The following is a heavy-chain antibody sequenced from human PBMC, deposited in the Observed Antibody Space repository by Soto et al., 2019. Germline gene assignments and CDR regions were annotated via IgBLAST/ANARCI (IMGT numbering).Heavy chain of an antibody. V-gene: IGHV3-23*01. J-gene: IGHJ4*02. CDR3: AKDDFTDRGDDYFDY. CDR2: IGASGDIT. Sequence: PGGSLRLSCAASGFSFTNFAMSWVRQAPGKGLEWVAGIGASGDITWYADSVKGRLSISRDNSKNTLYLQLNRLRFEDTAVYYCAKDDFTDRGDDYFDYWGPGTLVTVSS. D-gene: IGHD2-21*02. CDR1: GFSFTNFA.